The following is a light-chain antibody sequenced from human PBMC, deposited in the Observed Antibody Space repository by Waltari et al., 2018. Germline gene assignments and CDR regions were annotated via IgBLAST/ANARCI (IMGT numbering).Light chain of an antibody. J-gene: IGKJ4*01. CDR2: DAS. CDR3: QQRRNWPPLT. V-gene: IGKV3-11*01. Sequence: ETVLTQSPATLSLSPGERATLSCRASEDVSIYLAWYQQKPGQPPRLLIYDASNRATGIPARFSGSGSGTDFTLTISSLEPEDFSLYYCQQRRNWPPLTFGGGTKVE. CDR1: EDVSIY.